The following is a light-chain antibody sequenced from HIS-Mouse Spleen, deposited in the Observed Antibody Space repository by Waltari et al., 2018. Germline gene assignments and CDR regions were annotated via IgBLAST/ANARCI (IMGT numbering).Light chain of an antibody. CDR1: SSDVGSYNL. Sequence: QSALTQPASVSGSPGQSITISCTGTSSDVGSYNLVSWYQQPPGKAPKPMIYEGSKRPSGGSNRFSGSKSGNTASLTISGLQAEDEADYYCCSYAGSSTFEVFGGGTKLTVL. V-gene: IGLV2-23*03. CDR2: EGS. J-gene: IGLJ2*01. CDR3: CSYAGSSTFEV.